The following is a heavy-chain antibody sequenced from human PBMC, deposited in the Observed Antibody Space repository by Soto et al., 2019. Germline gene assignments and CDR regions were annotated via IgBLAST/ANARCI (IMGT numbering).Heavy chain of an antibody. CDR1: GGTFSSYR. CDR2: IVPIRRAA. Sequence: QVQLVQSGAEVKKTGSSVRVSCKASGGTFSSYRLNWLRQAPGHGLEWVGGIVPIRRAAEYAQGFQGRVTITADETTRTSYMELRNLKSQDTAVYYCVRDSGAKLSSSWGQGTLVTVSS. D-gene: IGHD6-13*01. J-gene: IGHJ4*02. CDR3: VRDSGAKLSSS. V-gene: IGHV1-69*01.